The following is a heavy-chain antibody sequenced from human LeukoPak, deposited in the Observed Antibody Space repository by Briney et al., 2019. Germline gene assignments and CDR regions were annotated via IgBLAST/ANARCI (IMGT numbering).Heavy chain of an antibody. CDR2: MNPNSGNT. Sequence: GASVKVSCKASGYTFTSYDINWVRQATGQGLEWMGWMNPNSGNTGYAQKFQGRVTMTRNTSISTAYMELSSLRSEDTAVYYCARSSMYYDFWSGYSYYYYYGMDVWGQGTTVTVSS. V-gene: IGHV1-8*01. J-gene: IGHJ6*02. D-gene: IGHD3-3*01. CDR3: ARSSMYYDFWSGYSYYYYYGMDV. CDR1: GYTFTSYD.